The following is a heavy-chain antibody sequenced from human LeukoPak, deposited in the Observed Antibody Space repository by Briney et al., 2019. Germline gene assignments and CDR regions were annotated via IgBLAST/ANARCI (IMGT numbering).Heavy chain of an antibody. Sequence: PSETLSLTCTVSGGSIISSSFYWGWVRQPPGKGLEWIGSIYYSGTTYHNPSLKSRVTISVDTSKNQFSLKLSSVTAADTAVYSCARDHACSNGVCSYFDYWGQGSLLTVSS. D-gene: IGHD2-8*01. CDR3: ARDHACSNGVCSYFDY. CDR1: GGSIISSSFY. V-gene: IGHV4-39*07. J-gene: IGHJ4*02. CDR2: IYYSGTT.